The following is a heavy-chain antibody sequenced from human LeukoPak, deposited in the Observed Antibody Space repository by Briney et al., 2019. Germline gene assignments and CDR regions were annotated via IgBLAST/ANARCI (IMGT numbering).Heavy chain of an antibody. Sequence: GGSLRLSCAASGFTFSSYAMHSVRQAPGKGLEWAAVISYDGINKYYADSVKGRFTISRHNSKNTLYLQMNSLRAEDTAVYYCARDPDYDSSGYYHDYWGQGTLVTVYS. CDR1: GFTFSSYA. V-gene: IGHV3-30*01. J-gene: IGHJ4*02. CDR3: ARDPDYDSSGYYHDY. D-gene: IGHD3-22*01. CDR2: ISYDGINK.